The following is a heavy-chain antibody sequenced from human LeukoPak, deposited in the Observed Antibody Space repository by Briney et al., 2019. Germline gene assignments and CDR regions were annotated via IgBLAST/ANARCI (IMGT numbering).Heavy chain of an antibody. D-gene: IGHD4-17*01. CDR1: GFTFTKYW. CDR2: ISGSGSTI. V-gene: IGHV3-48*03. Sequence: PGGSLRLSCAASGFTFTKYWMHWVRQAPGKGLEWVSYISGSGSTIYYAGSVKGRLTISRDNAKNSLYLQMNSLRAEDTAVYYCARDRSTVTTWVDYWGQGTLVTVSS. CDR3: ARDRSTVTTWVDY. J-gene: IGHJ4*02.